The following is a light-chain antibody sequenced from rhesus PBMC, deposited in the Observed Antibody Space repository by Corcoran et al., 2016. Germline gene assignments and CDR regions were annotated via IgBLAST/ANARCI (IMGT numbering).Light chain of an antibody. J-gene: IGKJ1*01. V-gene: IGKV1-21*01. CDR3: QRYNSAPT. Sequence: DIQMTQSPSSLSASVGDRVTITRRASQGISIWLAWYQQKPGKAPKVLIYKASSSQSGVPSRFSGSGSGTDFPLTIGGLQPKDFATYYCQRYNSAPTFGQGTKVEIK. CDR2: KAS. CDR1: QGISIW.